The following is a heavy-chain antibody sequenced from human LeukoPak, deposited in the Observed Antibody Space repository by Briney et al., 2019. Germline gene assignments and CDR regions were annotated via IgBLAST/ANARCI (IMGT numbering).Heavy chain of an antibody. CDR2: IYPNSGAT. CDR1: GYTFTGYY. Sequence: ASVKVSCKASGYTFTGYYMHWVRQAPGQGREWMGWIYPNSGATKYAQKFQGRVTMTRDTSISTAYMEPSGLRSDDTAVYYCGTLLSNGPFDYWGQGSLVTVSS. V-gene: IGHV1-2*02. CDR3: GTLLSNGPFDY. J-gene: IGHJ4*02.